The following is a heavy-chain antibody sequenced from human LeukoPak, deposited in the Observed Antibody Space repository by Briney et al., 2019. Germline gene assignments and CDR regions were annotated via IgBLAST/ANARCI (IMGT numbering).Heavy chain of an antibody. Sequence: PSETLSLTCAVSGGSISSGGHSWNWIRQPQGKGLEWIGYIYNSGSAYSNPSLKSRVTISVHLSKNQFSLKINSVTAADTAVYYCATEAVVGSDGFDYWGQGTLVTVSS. D-gene: IGHD6-19*01. J-gene: IGHJ4*02. CDR3: ATEAVVGSDGFDY. CDR2: IYNSGSA. V-gene: IGHV4-30-2*01. CDR1: GGSISSGGHS.